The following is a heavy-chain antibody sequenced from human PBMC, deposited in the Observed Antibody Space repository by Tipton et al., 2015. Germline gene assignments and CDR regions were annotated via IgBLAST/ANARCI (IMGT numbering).Heavy chain of an antibody. CDR1: GGSVNSGSYY. CDR3: ARVLPYYYDSSGLFDY. CDR2: VYYSGST. D-gene: IGHD3-22*01. V-gene: IGHV4-61*01. J-gene: IGHJ4*02. Sequence: TLSLTCTVSGGSVNSGSYYWSWIRQPPGKGLEWIGYVYYSGSTNYNPSLKSRVTISVDTSKNQFSLKLNSVTAADTAVYYCARVLPYYYDSSGLFDYWGQGTLVTVSS.